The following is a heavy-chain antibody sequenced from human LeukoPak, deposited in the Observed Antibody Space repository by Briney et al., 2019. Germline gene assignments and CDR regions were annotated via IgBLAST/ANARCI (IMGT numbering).Heavy chain of an antibody. V-gene: IGHV4-34*01. J-gene: IGHJ6*03. CDR1: GGSFSGYY. Sequence: PSETLSLTCAVYGGSFSGYYWSWIRQPPGKWLEWIGEINHSGSTNYNPSLKSRVTISVDTSKNQFSLRLSSVTAADTAVYYCARTTGSFYFYYYMDVWGKGTTVTVSS. D-gene: IGHD1-26*01. CDR3: ARTTGSFYFYYYMDV. CDR2: INHSGST.